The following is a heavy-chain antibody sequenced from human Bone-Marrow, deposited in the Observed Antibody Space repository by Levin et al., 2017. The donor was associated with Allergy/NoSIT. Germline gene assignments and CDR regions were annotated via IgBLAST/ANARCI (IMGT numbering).Heavy chain of an antibody. J-gene: IGHJ3*01. V-gene: IGHV6-1*01. D-gene: IGHD1-26*01. CDR2: TYFRSMWYN. CDR1: GDSVSSNTAA. Sequence: SETLSLTCGISGDSVSSNTAAWNWIRQSPSRGLEWLGKTYFRSMWYNDYAVSVKTRITIDPDTSKNQFSLQLNSVTPEDTAVYYCARGGAWETNDAFDFWGQGTMVTVSS. CDR3: ARGGAWETNDAFDF.